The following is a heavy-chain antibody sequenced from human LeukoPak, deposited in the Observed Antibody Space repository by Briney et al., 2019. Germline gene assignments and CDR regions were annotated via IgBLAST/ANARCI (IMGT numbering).Heavy chain of an antibody. Sequence: GGSLRLSCAASGFTFSNAWMSWVRQAPGKGLEWVGRIKSKTDGGTTDYAAPVKGRFTISRDDSKNTLYLQMNSLKTEDTAVYYCTTDRARPVGATDYWGQGTLVTVSS. CDR1: GFTFSNAW. V-gene: IGHV3-15*01. CDR3: TTDRARPVGATDY. D-gene: IGHD1-26*01. CDR2: IKSKTDGGTT. J-gene: IGHJ4*02.